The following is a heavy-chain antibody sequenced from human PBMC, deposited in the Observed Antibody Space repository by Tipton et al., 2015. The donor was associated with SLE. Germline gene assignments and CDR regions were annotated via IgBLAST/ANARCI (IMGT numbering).Heavy chain of an antibody. CDR3: ASLADSSSWSKYFQH. J-gene: IGHJ1*01. D-gene: IGHD6-13*01. V-gene: IGHV3-23*01. Sequence: SLRLSCAASGFSLSTYGFNWIRQAPGKGLEWVSVISDSGGSTYYADAVKGRFTISRDISKNTLYLQMSSLRAEDTAVYYCASLADSSSWSKYFQHWGQGTLVTVSS. CDR2: ISDSGGST. CDR1: GFSLSTYG.